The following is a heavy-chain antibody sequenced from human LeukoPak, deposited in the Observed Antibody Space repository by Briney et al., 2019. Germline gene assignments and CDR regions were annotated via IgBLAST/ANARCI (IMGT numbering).Heavy chain of an antibody. V-gene: IGHV3-23*01. D-gene: IGHD3-22*01. J-gene: IGHJ4*02. CDR2: ISGSGGST. Sequence: GGSLRLSCAASGFTVSSNYMSWVRQAPGKGLEWVSSISGSGGSTYYADSVKGRFTISRDNSKNTLFLQMNSLRAEDTAVYYCAKDPYYYDTSGYNGDYWSQGTLVTVSS. CDR3: AKDPYYYDTSGYNGDY. CDR1: GFTVSSNY.